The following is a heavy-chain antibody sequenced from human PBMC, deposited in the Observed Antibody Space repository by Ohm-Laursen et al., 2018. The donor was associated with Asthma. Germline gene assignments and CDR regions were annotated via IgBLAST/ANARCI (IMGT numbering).Heavy chain of an antibody. J-gene: IGHJ4*02. CDR2: MNPNSGNT. CDR3: ARGSSKLN. V-gene: IGHV1-8*01. D-gene: IGHD2/OR15-2a*01. CDR1: GYIFTSYY. Sequence: ASVKVSCKASGYIFTSYYLHWVRQAPGQGLEWMGWMNPNSGNTGYAQKFQGRVTMTRNTSISTAYMELSSLRSEDTAVYYCARGSSKLNWGQGTLVTVSS.